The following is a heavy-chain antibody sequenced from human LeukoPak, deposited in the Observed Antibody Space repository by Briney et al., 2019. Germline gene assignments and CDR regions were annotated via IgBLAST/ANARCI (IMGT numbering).Heavy chain of an antibody. D-gene: IGHD2-2*01. V-gene: IGHV1-2*02. Sequence: GASVKVSCKASGYTFTGYYMHWVRQAPGQGLEWMGWINPNSGGTNYAQKFQGRVTMTRDTSISTAYMELSRLRSDDTAVYYCARSIGRKVVPAVGYWGQGTLVTVSS. CDR3: ARSIGRKVVPAVGY. CDR2: INPNSGGT. CDR1: GYTFTGYY. J-gene: IGHJ4*02.